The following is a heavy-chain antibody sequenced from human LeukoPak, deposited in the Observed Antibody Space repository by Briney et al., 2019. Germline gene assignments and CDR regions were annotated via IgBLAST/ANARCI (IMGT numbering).Heavy chain of an antibody. CDR3: AKDRGVVTAIPAYFDY. D-gene: IGHD2-21*02. CDR2: IRYDASDK. Sequence: QAGGSLRLSCAASGFPFSYYGFHWVRQPPGKGLEWVAFIRYDASDKYYADSVKGRFTISRDNSKNTLYLQMNSLRAKDTAVYYCAKDRGVVTAIPAYFDYWGQGTLVTVSS. CDR1: GFPFSYYG. V-gene: IGHV3-30*02. J-gene: IGHJ4*02.